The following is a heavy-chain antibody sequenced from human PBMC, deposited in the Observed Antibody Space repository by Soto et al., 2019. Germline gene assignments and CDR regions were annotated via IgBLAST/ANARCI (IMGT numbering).Heavy chain of an antibody. D-gene: IGHD3-10*01. CDR1: VYTFTDLS. V-gene: IGHV1-24*01. CDR2: FDPEKGKR. CDR3: AASILRVWVLPHFDY. J-gene: IGHJ4*02. Sequence: QVPLVQSGAEVKKPGASVKVSCKVSVYTFTDLSMHWVRQAPGEGLEWMGGFDPEKGKRIYAQNFQGRVTMTEDTSTGTAYMELSSLRSDDTAVYYCAASILRVWVLPHFDYWGQGTLVSVSS.